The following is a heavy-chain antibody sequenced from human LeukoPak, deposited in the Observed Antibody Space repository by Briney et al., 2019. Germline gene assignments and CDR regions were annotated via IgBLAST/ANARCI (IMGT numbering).Heavy chain of an antibody. CDR2: ISGSGGST. V-gene: IGHV3-23*01. D-gene: IGHD2-2*01. CDR3: ARYCSGASCYLGLDY. CDR1: GFTFSSYA. J-gene: IGHJ4*02. Sequence: GGSLRLSCAASGFTFSSYAMSWVRQAPGKGLEWVSAISGSGGSTYYADFVKGLFTISRDNSRNTLYLQMNSLRADDTAVYYCARYCSGASCYLGLDYWGQGTLVTVSS.